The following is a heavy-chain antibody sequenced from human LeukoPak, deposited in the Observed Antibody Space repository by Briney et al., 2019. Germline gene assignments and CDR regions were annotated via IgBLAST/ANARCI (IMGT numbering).Heavy chain of an antibody. CDR3: ARGAGASSWYFDL. Sequence: SETLSLTCTVSGGSISSGGYYWRWIRQHPGKGLEWIGYIYYSGSTYYNPSLKSRVTISVDTSKNQFSLKLSSVTAADTAVDYCARGAGASSWYFDLWGRGTLVTVSS. D-gene: IGHD6-13*01. V-gene: IGHV4-31*03. CDR1: GGSISSGGYY. CDR2: IYYSGST. J-gene: IGHJ2*01.